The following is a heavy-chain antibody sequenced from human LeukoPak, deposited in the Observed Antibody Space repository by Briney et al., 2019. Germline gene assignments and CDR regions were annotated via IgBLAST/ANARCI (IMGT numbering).Heavy chain of an antibody. CDR3: ARDRSLDYYDSGTYYNWYFDL. CDR1: GFNFSDYS. J-gene: IGHJ2*01. D-gene: IGHD3-10*01. Sequence: GGSLRLSCVASGFNFSDYSMNWVRQAPGKGLEWVASISGTSVYIYSADSLKGRLTVSRDNTKNALYLQMNSLRVEDTALYYCARDRSLDYYDSGTYYNWYFDLWGRGTLATVYS. V-gene: IGHV3-21*01. CDR2: ISGTSVYI.